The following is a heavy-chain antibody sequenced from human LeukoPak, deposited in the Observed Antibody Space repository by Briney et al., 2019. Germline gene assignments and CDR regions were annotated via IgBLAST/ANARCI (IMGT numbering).Heavy chain of an antibody. CDR2: IYHSGST. CDR1: GGSISSSNW. J-gene: IGHJ4*02. Sequence: KSSETLSLTCAVSGGSISSSNWWSWVRQPPGKGLEWIGEIYHSGSTYYNPSLKSRVTISVDKSKNQFSLKLSSVTAADTAVYYCAIQGGYSYGTIDYWGQGTLVTVSS. V-gene: IGHV4-4*02. D-gene: IGHD5-18*01. CDR3: AIQGGYSYGTIDY.